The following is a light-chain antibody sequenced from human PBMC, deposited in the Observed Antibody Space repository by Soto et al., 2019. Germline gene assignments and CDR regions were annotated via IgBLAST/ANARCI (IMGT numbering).Light chain of an antibody. CDR1: QSVSSNY. Sequence: EIVLTQSPGTLSLSPGERATLSCRASQSVSSNYFAWYQQKPGQAPRLVIYGASSRATGIPDRFSGSGSGTDVSLTISRLEPEDVAVYYCQLYGFSPLYTFGQGTKLEIK. CDR3: QLYGFSPLYT. J-gene: IGKJ2*01. CDR2: GAS. V-gene: IGKV3-20*01.